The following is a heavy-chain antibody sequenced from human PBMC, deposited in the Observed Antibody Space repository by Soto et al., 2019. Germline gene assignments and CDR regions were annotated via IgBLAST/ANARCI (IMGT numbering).Heavy chain of an antibody. CDR1: GYTFTSYG. CDR2: ISAYNGNT. J-gene: IGHJ6*02. CDR3: ARDFRDYSPRYGMDV. Sequence: QVQLVQSGAEVKKPGASVKVSCKASGYTFTSYGVSWVRQAPGQGLEWMGWISAYNGNTNYAQKLQGRVTMTTDTSTSTAYMELRSQRSDDTAVYYCARDFRDYSPRYGMDVWGQGTTVTVSS. D-gene: IGHD3-16*01. V-gene: IGHV1-18*01.